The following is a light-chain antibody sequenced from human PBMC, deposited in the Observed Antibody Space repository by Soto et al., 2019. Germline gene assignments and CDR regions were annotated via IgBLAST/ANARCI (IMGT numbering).Light chain of an antibody. CDR1: QGISRY. Sequence: DIQLTQSLSFLSASXXDKVXITFLASQGISRYLSWYQQKPGKAPKXXIYAASTLQTGVPSRFSGSGAGTDFTLTISSLQPEDFATYYCQQPYSYPLTFGGGTKVDIK. V-gene: IGKV1-9*01. J-gene: IGKJ4*01. CDR3: QQPYSYPLT. CDR2: AAS.